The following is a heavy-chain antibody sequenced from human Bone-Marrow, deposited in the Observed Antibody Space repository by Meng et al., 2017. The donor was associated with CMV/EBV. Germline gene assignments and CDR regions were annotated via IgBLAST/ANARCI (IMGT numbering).Heavy chain of an antibody. CDR2: ISYDGSNK. D-gene: IGHD6-19*01. V-gene: IGHV3-30-3*01. Sequence: GESLKISCAASGFTFSSYAMHWVRQAPGKGLEWVAVISYDGSNKYYADSVKGRFTISRDNSKNTLYLQMNSLRAEDTAVYYCATRSYSSGWYYFDFWGQGTLVTVSS. J-gene: IGHJ4*02. CDR3: ATRSYSSGWYYFDF. CDR1: GFTFSSYA.